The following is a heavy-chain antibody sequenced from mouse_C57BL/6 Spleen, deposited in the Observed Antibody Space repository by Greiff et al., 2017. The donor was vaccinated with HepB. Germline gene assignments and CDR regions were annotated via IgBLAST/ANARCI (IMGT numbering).Heavy chain of an antibody. Sequence: QVQLQQPGAELVMPGASVKLSCKASGYTFTSYWMHWVKQRPGQGLEWIGEIDPSDSYTNYNQKFKGKSTLTVDKSSSTAYMQLSSLTSEDSAVYYCARSTMVTTDWFAYWGQGTLVTVSA. V-gene: IGHV1-69*01. CDR3: ARSTMVTTDWFAY. CDR1: GYTFTSYW. D-gene: IGHD2-2*01. CDR2: IDPSDSYT. J-gene: IGHJ3*01.